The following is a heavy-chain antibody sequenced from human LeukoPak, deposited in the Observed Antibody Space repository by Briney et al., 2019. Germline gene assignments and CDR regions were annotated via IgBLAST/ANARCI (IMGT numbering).Heavy chain of an antibody. J-gene: IGHJ4*02. CDR2: IGISSGNT. V-gene: IGHV3-48*01. CDR1: GFTFSDYS. D-gene: IGHD5-24*01. CDR3: ARDYKYAFDN. Sequence: GGSLRLSCAASGFTFSDYSMNWVRQAPGKGLEWISYIGISSGNTKYADSVTGRFTISGDKAKNSLYLQMTSLRVEDTAVYYCARDYKYAFDNWGQGTLVTVSS.